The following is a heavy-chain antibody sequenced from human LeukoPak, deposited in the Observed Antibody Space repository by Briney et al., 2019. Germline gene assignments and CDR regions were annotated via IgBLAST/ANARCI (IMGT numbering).Heavy chain of an antibody. CDR3: ARDGAVAGDYYYYGMDV. CDR1: GLTFSSYG. Sequence: GRSLRLSCAASGLTFSSYGMHWVRQAPGKGLEWVAVIWYDGSNKYYADSVKGRFTISRDNSKNTLYLQMNSLRAEDTAVYYCARDGAVAGDYYYYGMDVWGQGTTVTVSS. CDR2: IWYDGSNK. V-gene: IGHV3-33*01. J-gene: IGHJ6*02. D-gene: IGHD2-15*01.